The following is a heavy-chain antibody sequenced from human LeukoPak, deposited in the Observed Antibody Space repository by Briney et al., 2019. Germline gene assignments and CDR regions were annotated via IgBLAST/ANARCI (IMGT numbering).Heavy chain of an antibody. Sequence: GGSLRLSCAASGFTFDDYAMHWVRQAPGKGLEWVSGISWNSGSIGYVDSVKGRFTISKDNAKNSLYLQMNSLRAEDTAVYYCARDLISGGDYFSFYDYWGQGTLVTVSS. V-gene: IGHV3-9*01. CDR3: ARDLISGGDYFSFYDY. D-gene: IGHD4-17*01. J-gene: IGHJ4*02. CDR1: GFTFDDYA. CDR2: ISWNSGSI.